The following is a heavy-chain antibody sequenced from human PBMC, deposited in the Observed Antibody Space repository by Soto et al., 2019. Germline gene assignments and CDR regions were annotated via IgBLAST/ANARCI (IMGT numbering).Heavy chain of an antibody. Sequence: EVQLVESGGGLVQPGRSLRLSCAASGFTFDDYAMHWVRQAPGKGLEWVSGISWNSGSIGYADSVKGRFTISRDNAKNSLYLQMKSLRAEDTAVYYCAKGSGRGYSYGTVDYWGQGTLVTVSS. CDR2: ISWNSGSI. J-gene: IGHJ4*02. CDR3: AKGSGRGYSYGTVDY. V-gene: IGHV3-9*01. D-gene: IGHD5-18*01. CDR1: GFTFDDYA.